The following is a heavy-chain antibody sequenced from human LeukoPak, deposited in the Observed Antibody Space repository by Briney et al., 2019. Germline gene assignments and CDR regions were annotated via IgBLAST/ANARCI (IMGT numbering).Heavy chain of an antibody. CDR1: GVSFSGYY. Sequence: SETLSLTCAVYGVSFSGYYWSWIRQPPGKGLEWMGEINHSGSTNYNPSLKSRVTISVDTSKSQFSLKLSSGTAADTAVYYCARRVKPQYYYDSSGYYRHWGQGTLVTVSS. D-gene: IGHD3-22*01. V-gene: IGHV4-34*01. CDR3: ARRVKPQYYYDSSGYYRH. CDR2: INHSGST. J-gene: IGHJ4*02.